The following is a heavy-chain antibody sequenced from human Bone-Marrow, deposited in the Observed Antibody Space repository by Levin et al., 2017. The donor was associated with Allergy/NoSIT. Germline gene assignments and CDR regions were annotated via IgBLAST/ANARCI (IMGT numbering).Heavy chain of an antibody. CDR1: GFTFENYG. D-gene: IGHD6-13*01. Sequence: GGSLRLSCVASGFTFENYGMHWVRQVPGKGLQWVSGITANSDNIGYADSVKGRFTVSRDNAKKSLFLQMNSLRPEDTALYYCAKVRAEAVGTGYFDSWGQGTWVTVSS. CDR3: AKVRAEAVGTGYFDS. V-gene: IGHV3-9*01. CDR2: ITANSDNI. J-gene: IGHJ4*02.